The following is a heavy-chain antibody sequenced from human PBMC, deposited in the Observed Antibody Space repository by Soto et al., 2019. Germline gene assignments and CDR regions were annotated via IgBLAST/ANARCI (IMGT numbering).Heavy chain of an antibody. V-gene: IGHV3-15*01. Sequence: GGSLRLSCAASGLTFNNAWMSWVRQAPGKGLEWVGRIKSKTDGGTTDYIAPVQGRFIISRDDSQNMLYLQMNSLKTEDTALYYCTTDERSRDYDVSGAYNNAMDVWGQGTTVSGS. D-gene: IGHD5-12*01. CDR2: IKSKTDGGTT. CDR1: GLTFNNAW. CDR3: TTDERSRDYDVSGAYNNAMDV. J-gene: IGHJ6*02.